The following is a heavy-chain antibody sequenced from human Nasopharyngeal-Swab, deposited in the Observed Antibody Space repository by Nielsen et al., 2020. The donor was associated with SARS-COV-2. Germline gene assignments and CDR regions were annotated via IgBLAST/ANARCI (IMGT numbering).Heavy chain of an antibody. CDR1: GCSISSYY. CDR3: ARGGYYDYVWGS. CDR2: IYYSGST. D-gene: IGHD3-16*01. V-gene: IGHV4-59*01. J-gene: IGHJ4*02. Sequence: SETLSLTCTASGCSISSYYWSWIRQPPGKGLEWIGYIYYSGSTNYNPSLKSRVTISVDTSKNQFSLKLSSVTAADTAVYYCARGGYYDYVWGSWGQGTLVNVSS.